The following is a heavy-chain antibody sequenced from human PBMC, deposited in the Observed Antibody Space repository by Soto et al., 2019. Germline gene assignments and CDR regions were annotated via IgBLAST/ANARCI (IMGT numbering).Heavy chain of an antibody. CDR2: LYSGGTT. J-gene: IGHJ2*01. D-gene: IGHD3-16*02. CDR3: ARDKPVALSASWPFDL. V-gene: IGHV3-66*01. CDR1: GFTVSGNY. Sequence: EVQLVESGGGLVQPGGSLRLSCAASGFTVSGNYMSWVRQAPGKGLEWVSVLYSGGTTHYADSVKDRFTISRDNSKNTLHLPMNSPRAEDTAVYYCARDKPVALSASWPFDLWGRGTLVTVSS.